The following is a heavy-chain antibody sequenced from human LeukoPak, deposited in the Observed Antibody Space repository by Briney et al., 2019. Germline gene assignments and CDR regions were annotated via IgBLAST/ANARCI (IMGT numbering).Heavy chain of an antibody. J-gene: IGHJ4*02. CDR3: AAGQSPYFDY. Sequence: SDTLSLTCAVYGGSFSGYYWTWIRQPPGKGLEWIGEINHSGSTNYNPSLKSRVTISVDTSKNQFSLKLSSVTAADTAVYYCAAGQSPYFDYWGQGTLVTVSS. CDR2: INHSGST. D-gene: IGHD3-10*01. V-gene: IGHV4-34*01. CDR1: GGSFSGYY.